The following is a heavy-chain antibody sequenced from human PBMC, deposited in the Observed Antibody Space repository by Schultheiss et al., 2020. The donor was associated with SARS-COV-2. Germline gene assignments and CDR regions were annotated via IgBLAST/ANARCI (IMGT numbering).Heavy chain of an antibody. D-gene: IGHD2-2*01. V-gene: IGHV3-11*01. Sequence: GGSLRLSCAASGFTFSSYAMSWIRQAPGKGLEWVSYISSSGSTIYYADSVKGRFTISRDNAKNSLYLQMNSLRAEDTAVYYCARDRGYCSSTSCPGGFDYWGQGTLVTVSS. J-gene: IGHJ4*02. CDR2: ISSSGSTI. CDR3: ARDRGYCSSTSCPGGFDY. CDR1: GFTFSSYA.